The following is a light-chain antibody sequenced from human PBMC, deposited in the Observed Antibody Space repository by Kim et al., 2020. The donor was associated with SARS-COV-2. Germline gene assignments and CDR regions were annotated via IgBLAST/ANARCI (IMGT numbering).Light chain of an antibody. CDR2: YDS. CDR3: QVWDSSSDHVV. Sequence: SYELTQPPSVSVAPGKTARITCGGNNIGSKSVHWYQQKPGQAPVLVIYYDSDRPSGIPERFSGSNSGNTATLTISRVGAGDEADYYCQVWDSSSDHVVFGGGPQLTVL. CDR1: NIGSKS. V-gene: IGLV3-21*04. J-gene: IGLJ2*01.